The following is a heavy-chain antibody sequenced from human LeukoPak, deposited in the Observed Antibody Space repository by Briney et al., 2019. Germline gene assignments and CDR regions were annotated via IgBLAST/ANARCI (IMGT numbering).Heavy chain of an antibody. J-gene: IGHJ4*02. CDR2: IKSDGSEK. D-gene: IGHD6-19*01. Sequence: GGSLRLSCAASGFTFSNSWMTWVRQAPGRGLECVASIKSDGSEKYYVVSVKGRFTVSRDNPKNSLYLQMNSLRAEDTAVYYCARADAGSGWSGNYFDYWGQGTLVTVSS. CDR3: ARADAGSGWSGNYFDY. V-gene: IGHV3-7*03. CDR1: GFTFSNSW.